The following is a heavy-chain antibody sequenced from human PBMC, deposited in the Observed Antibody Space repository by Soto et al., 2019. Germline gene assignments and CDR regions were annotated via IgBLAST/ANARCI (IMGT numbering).Heavy chain of an antibody. V-gene: IGHV4-30-2*02. CDR1: GGSISSCCYS. CDR3: ASQELPTDTSDY. Sequence: SETLSLTFAVSGGSISSCCYSWSWIRQPPGKGLEWIGYIYHSGSTYYNPSLKSRVTISVDTSKNQFSLKLSSVTAADTAVYYCASQELPTDTSDYWGQGTLVTVSS. CDR2: IYHSGST. D-gene: IGHD1-26*01. J-gene: IGHJ4*02.